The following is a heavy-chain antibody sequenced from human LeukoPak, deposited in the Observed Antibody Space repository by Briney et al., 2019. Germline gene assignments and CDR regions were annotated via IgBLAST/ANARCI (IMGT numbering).Heavy chain of an antibody. V-gene: IGHV4-4*02. CDR2: IYHSGST. J-gene: IGHJ4*02. CDR3: ARHGYYYDSSGYPPFDY. Sequence: SGTLSLTCAVSGGSISSSNWWSWVRQPPGKGLEWIGEIYHSGSTNYNPSLKSRVTISVDKSKNQFSLKLSSVTAADTAVYYCARHGYYYDSSGYPPFDYWGQGTLVTVSS. D-gene: IGHD3-22*01. CDR1: GGSISSSNW.